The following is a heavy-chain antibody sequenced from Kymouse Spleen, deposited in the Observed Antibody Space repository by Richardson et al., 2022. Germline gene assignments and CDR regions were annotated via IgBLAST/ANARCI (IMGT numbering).Heavy chain of an antibody. J-gene: IGHJ4*02. CDR3: AKDRGTMVRGVPYFDY. Sequence: QVQLVESGGGVVQPGRSLRLSCAASGFTFSSYGMHWVRQAPGKGLEWVAVISYDGSNKYYADSVKGRFTISRDNSKNTLYLQMNSLRAEDTAVYYCAKDRGTMVRGVPYFDYWGQGTLVTVSS. CDR2: ISYDGSNK. D-gene: IGHD3-10*01. CDR1: GFTFSSYG. V-gene: IGHV3-30*18.